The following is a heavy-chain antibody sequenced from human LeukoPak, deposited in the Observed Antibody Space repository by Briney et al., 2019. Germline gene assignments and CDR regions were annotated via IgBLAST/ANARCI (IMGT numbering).Heavy chain of an antibody. CDR3: ARFYYDSTPSAFDI. V-gene: IGHV1-8*01. CDR1: GYTFTSYD. Sequence: GASVKVSCKASGYTFTSYDINWGRQDIGQGLEWMGWMNPNSGNTDYAQKFQGRVTMTRNTSISTAYMELSSLRSEDTAVYYCARFYYDSTPSAFDIWGQGTMVTVSS. J-gene: IGHJ3*02. D-gene: IGHD3-22*01. CDR2: MNPNSGNT.